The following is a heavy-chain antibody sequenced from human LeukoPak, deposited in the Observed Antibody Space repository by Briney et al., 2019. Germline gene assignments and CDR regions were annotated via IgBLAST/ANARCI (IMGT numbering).Heavy chain of an antibody. J-gene: IGHJ4*02. V-gene: IGHV4-39*01. CDR1: GGSISSNSYY. D-gene: IGHD3-10*01. CDR3: ARTRYYYNSRSYGAPYYFDY. Sequence: PSETLSLTCAVSGGSISSNSYYWGWIRQPPGKGLEWNGSIYYSGSTYYNPSLKSRVTISVDTSKNQFSLKLSSVTAADTAVYYCARTRYYYNSRSYGAPYYFDYWGQGTLVTVSS. CDR2: IYYSGST.